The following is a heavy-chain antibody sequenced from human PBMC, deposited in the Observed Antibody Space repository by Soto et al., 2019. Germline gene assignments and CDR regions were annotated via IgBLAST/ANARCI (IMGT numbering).Heavy chain of an antibody. CDR1: GDSISSNY. CDR2: IYFGGGT. V-gene: IGHV4-59*01. Sequence: QVQLQESGPGLVKPSETLSLTCTVSGDSISSNYWSWVRQPPGKGPEWIAYIYFGGGTYYNPSLKSRVTISLATSTNQVSLKLTSVTAADTAVYYCARDHQRQSGTGGMGVWGQGTTVTVS. J-gene: IGHJ6*02. CDR3: ARDHQRQSGTGGMGV. D-gene: IGHD1-26*01.